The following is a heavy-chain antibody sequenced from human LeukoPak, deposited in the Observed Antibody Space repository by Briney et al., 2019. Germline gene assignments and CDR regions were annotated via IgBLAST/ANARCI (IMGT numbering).Heavy chain of an antibody. Sequence: ASVKVSCKASRYTFTGNYMHWVRQAPGQRLEWMGWVNPKSGGTNYAQKFQGRVTMTRDTSISTAYMELSRLRSDDTAVYYCARDLGRDLNTILRGVIYTFDFWGQGTLVTVSS. CDR1: RYTFTGNY. CDR2: VNPKSGGT. V-gene: IGHV1-2*02. J-gene: IGHJ4*02. D-gene: IGHD3-10*01. CDR3: ARDLGRDLNTILRGVIYTFDF.